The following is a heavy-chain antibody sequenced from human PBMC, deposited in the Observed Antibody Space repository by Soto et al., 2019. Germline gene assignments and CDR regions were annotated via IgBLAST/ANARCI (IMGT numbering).Heavy chain of an antibody. CDR2: IYYSGST. J-gene: IGHJ5*02. D-gene: IGHD3-22*01. CDR1: GGSISSSSYY. CDR3: AGGLFGYYDSSGPTNHNWFDP. Sequence: PSETLSLTCTVSGGSISSSSYYWGWIRQPPGKGLEWIGSIYYSGSTYYNPSLKSRVTISVDTSKNQFSLKLSSVTAADTALYYCAGGLFGYYDSSGPTNHNWFDPWGQGTLVTVSS. V-gene: IGHV4-39*01.